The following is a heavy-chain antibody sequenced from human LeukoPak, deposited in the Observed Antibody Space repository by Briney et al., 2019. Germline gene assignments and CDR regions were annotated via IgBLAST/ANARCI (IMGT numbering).Heavy chain of an antibody. D-gene: IGHD1-26*01. CDR1: GYTFTSYY. V-gene: IGHV1-18*04. CDR2: ISAYNGNT. J-gene: IGHJ4*02. CDR3: ARLRGIVGATNDY. Sequence: ASVKVSCKASGYTFTSYYMHWVRQAPGQGLEWMGWISAYNGNTNYAQKLQGRVTMTTDASTSTAYMELRSLRSDDTAVYYCARLRGIVGATNDYWGQGTLVTVSS.